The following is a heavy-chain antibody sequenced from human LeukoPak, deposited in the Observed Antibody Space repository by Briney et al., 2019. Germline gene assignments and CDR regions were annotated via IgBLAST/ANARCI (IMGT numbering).Heavy chain of an antibody. V-gene: IGHV3-23*01. J-gene: IGHJ4*02. CDR1: GFTFSSIA. CDR3: ARVLLEREAR. D-gene: IGHD1-1*01. CDR2: ISGSGGGT. Sequence: PGGSLRLSCAASGFTFSSIAMSWVRQAPDKGLEWVSTISGSGGGTHYADSVKGRFTISRDDSKNTLYLQMNSLRAEDTAVYYCARVLLEREARWGQGTLVTVSS.